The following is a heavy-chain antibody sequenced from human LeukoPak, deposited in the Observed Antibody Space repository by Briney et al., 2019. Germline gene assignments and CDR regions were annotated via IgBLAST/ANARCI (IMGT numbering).Heavy chain of an antibody. V-gene: IGHV1-2*02. CDR2: INPNSGGT. CDR3: ARDGVKAVALWHY. J-gene: IGHJ4*02. D-gene: IGHD2-8*01. Sequence: GASVKVSCKASGYTFTGYYMHWVRQAPGQGLEWMGWINPNSGGTNYAQKFQGRVTMTRDRSISTAYMELSSLRSDDTAVYYCARDGVKAVALWHYWGQGTLVTVSS. CDR1: GYTFTGYY.